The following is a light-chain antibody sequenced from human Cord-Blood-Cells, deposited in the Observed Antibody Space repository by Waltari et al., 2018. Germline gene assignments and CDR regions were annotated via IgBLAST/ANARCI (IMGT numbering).Light chain of an antibody. J-gene: IGKJ5*01. CDR1: QSVSSSY. CDR2: GAS. Sequence: EIVLTQSPGTLSLSPGERATLSCRASQSVSSSYLAWYQQKPGQAPRLLIYGASSRATGIPDRMRGSGSGTDFTITISRLEPEDFAVYYCQQYGSTPITFGQGTRLEIK. V-gene: IGKV3-20*01. CDR3: QQYGSTPIT.